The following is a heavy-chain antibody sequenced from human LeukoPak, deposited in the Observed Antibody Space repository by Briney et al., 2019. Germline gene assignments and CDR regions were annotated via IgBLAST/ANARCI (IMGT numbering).Heavy chain of an antibody. CDR1: GYTFTSYY. CDR2: INPNSGGT. CDR3: ARPHDRSEAVAGLDY. Sequence: GASVKVSCKASGYTFTSYYMHWVRQAPGQGLEWMGWINPNSGGTNYAQKFQGRVTMTRDTSISTAYMELSRLRSDDTAVYYCARPHDRSEAVAGLDYWGQGTLVTVSS. V-gene: IGHV1-2*02. D-gene: IGHD6-19*01. J-gene: IGHJ4*02.